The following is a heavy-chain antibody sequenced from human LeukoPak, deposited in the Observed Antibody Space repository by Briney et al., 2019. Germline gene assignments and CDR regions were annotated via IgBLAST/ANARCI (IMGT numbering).Heavy chain of an antibody. CDR1: GGTFSSYA. Sequence: SVKVSCKASGGTFSSYAICWVRQAPGQGLEWMGGIIPIFGTANYAQKFQGRVTITTDESTSTAYMELSSLRSEDTAVYYCARETSYYYYMDVWGKGTTVTVSS. V-gene: IGHV1-69*05. J-gene: IGHJ6*03. CDR2: IIPIFGTA. D-gene: IGHD2-2*01. CDR3: ARETSYYYYMDV.